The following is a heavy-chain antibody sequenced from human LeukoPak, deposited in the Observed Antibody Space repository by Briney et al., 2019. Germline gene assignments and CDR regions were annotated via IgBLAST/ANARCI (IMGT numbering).Heavy chain of an antibody. CDR3: ARALKNWHYYFDY. CDR1: GFIFSSYA. D-gene: IGHD1-7*01. J-gene: IGHJ4*02. Sequence: EPGGSLRLSCAASGFIFSSYAMSWVRQAPGKGLEWVSGISGSGGSTYYADSVKGRFTISRDNSKNTLYLHMNSLRAEDTAVYYCARALKNWHYYFDYWGQGTLVSVSS. V-gene: IGHV3-23*01. CDR2: ISGSGGST.